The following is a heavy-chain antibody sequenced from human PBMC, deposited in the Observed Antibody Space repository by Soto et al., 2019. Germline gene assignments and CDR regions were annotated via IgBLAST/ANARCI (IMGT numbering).Heavy chain of an antibody. J-gene: IGHJ4*02. D-gene: IGHD5-12*01. CDR3: ARAGLTTLELATTY. V-gene: IGHV1-2*02. CDR1: RYTFTDYY. Sequence: ASVKVSCKASRYTFTDYYMHWVRQSPGQGLEWMGWIHPNSGVTKFPQKFQGRVIMTRDTSISTVHMELSRLTSDDTAVYYFARAGLTTLELATTYWGQGTLVTVSS. CDR2: IHPNSGVT.